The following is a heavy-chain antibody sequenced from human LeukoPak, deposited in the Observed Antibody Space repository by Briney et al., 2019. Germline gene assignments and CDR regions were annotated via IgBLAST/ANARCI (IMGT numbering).Heavy chain of an antibody. CDR1: GDSISSSSYY. V-gene: IGHV4-39*01. CDR3: ARHSSMTTVAFDY. D-gene: IGHD4-23*01. Sequence: PSETLSLTCTVSGDSISSSSYYWGWIRQPPGKGLEWIGNIYYSGSTYYNPSLKSRVTISVDTSKRQFSLELRSVTAADTAVYYCARHSSMTTVAFDYWGQGTLGTVSS. J-gene: IGHJ4*02. CDR2: IYYSGST.